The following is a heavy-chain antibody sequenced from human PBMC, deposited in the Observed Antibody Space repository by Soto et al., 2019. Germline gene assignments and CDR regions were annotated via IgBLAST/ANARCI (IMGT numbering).Heavy chain of an antibody. J-gene: IGHJ4*02. CDR2: IYYSGST. CDR3: ARGGDGYNHPFDY. CDR1: GGSISSGGYY. V-gene: IGHV4-31*03. Sequence: PSETLSLTCTVSGGSISSGGYYWSWIRQHPGKGLEWIGYIYYSGSTHYNPSLKSRVTISVDTSKNQFSLKLSSVTAADTAVYYCARGGDGYNHPFDYWGKGTLVTVSS. D-gene: IGHD5-12*01.